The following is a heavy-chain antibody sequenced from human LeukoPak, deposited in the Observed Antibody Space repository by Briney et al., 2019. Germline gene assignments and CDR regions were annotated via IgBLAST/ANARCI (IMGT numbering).Heavy chain of an antibody. CDR2: IYYSGST. J-gene: IGHJ6*03. Sequence: KSSETLSLTCTVSGGSISSSSYYWGWIRQPPGKGLEWIGSIYYSGSTSYNPSLKSRVTISVDTSKNHFSLKLSSVTAADTAVYYCARDMRSYDYYYYYYMDVWGKGTTVTVSS. CDR3: ARDMRSYDYYYYYYMDV. V-gene: IGHV4-39*07. D-gene: IGHD2-2*01. CDR1: GGSISSSSYY.